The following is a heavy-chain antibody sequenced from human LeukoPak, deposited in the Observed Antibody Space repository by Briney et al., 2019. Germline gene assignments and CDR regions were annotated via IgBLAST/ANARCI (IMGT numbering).Heavy chain of an antibody. J-gene: IGHJ6*02. CDR1: GGSISSSSYY. CDR3: AGSTYDSSGSYYYYGMDV. CDR2: IYYSGST. Sequence: SEILSLTCTVSGGSISSSSYYWGWIRQPPGKGLEWIGSIYYSGSTYYNPSLKSRVTISVDTSKNQFSLKLSSVTAADTAVYYCAGSTYDSSGSYYYYGMDVWGQGTTVTVSS. V-gene: IGHV4-39*01. D-gene: IGHD3-22*01.